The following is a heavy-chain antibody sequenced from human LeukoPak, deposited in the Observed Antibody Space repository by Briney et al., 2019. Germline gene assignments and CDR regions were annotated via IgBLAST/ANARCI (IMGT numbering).Heavy chain of an antibody. Sequence: ASVKVSCKASGYTFTGYYMHWVRQAPGQGLEWVGWINRNSGGTNYAQKFQSSVTMIRDTSISTAYMELSRLRSDDTAVYYCARDHRFGELDYWGQGTLVTVSS. CDR1: GYTFTGYY. D-gene: IGHD3-10*01. CDR3: ARDHRFGELDY. CDR2: INRNSGGT. J-gene: IGHJ4*02. V-gene: IGHV1-2*02.